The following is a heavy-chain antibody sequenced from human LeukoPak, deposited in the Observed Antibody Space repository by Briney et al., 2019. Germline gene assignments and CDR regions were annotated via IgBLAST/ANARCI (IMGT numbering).Heavy chain of an antibody. CDR1: GFTFSSFP. Sequence: PGGSLRLSCAASGFTFSSFPIHWVRQAPGKGLEWVAVISYDGRNEYYADSVKGRFTISRDNSKNTLYLQMNSLRVEDTAVYYCARGQYQVPRNYYYGMDVWGQGTTVTVSS. V-gene: IGHV3-30*04. D-gene: IGHD2-2*01. CDR3: ARGQYQVPRNYYYGMDV. J-gene: IGHJ6*02. CDR2: ISYDGRNE.